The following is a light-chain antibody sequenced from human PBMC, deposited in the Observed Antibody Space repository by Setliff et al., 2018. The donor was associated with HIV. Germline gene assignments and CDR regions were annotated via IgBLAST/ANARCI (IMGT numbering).Light chain of an antibody. J-gene: IGLJ3*02. V-gene: IGLV1-40*01. Sequence: QSVLTQPPSVSGAPGQRVTISCTGSSSNIGAGYNVHWYRQLPGTVPKLLIYDNNNRPSGVSDRFSASRSGTSASLAITGLQAEDEADYYCQSYDSSLSGGVFGGGTKVTVL. CDR3: QSYDSSLSGGV. CDR2: DNN. CDR1: SSNIGAGYN.